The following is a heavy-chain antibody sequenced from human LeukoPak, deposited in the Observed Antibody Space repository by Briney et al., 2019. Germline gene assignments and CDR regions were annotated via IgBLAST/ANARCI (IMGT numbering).Heavy chain of an antibody. CDR1: GGSFSGYY. D-gene: IGHD3-3*01. CDR2: INHSGST. J-gene: IGHJ4*02. Sequence: SETLSLTCAVYGGSFSGYYWSWIRQPPGKGLEWIGEINHSGSTNYNPSLKSRVTISVDTSKNQFSLRLSSVTAADTAVYYCARRKATYYDFWSGYYTRGGYYFDYWGQGTLVTVSS. V-gene: IGHV4-34*01. CDR3: ARRKATYYDFWSGYYTRGGYYFDY.